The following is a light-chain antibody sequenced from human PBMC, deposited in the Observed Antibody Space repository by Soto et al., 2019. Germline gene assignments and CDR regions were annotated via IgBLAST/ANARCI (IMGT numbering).Light chain of an antibody. J-gene: IGKJ1*01. CDR2: AAS. CDR3: QQLNSYTRT. Sequence: DIQLTQSPSVLSASVGDRVTITCRASQGINSYLAWYQQKPGKVPKLLIYAASTLHSGVPSRFSGSGSGTEFTLTISSLQPEDFATYYCQQLNSYTRTFGQGTKVDIK. V-gene: IGKV1-9*01. CDR1: QGINSY.